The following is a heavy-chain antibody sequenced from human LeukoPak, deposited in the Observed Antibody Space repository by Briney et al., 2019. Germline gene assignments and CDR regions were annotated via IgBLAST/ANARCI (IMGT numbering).Heavy chain of an antibody. Sequence: PSETLSLTCTVSGDSISSYYWSWIRQPPGKGLEWIGYIYYTGSTNYNPSLKSQVTISVDTSKNQFSLKLSSVTAADTAVYYCARDSLYCGSDKCAFDIWGQGTMVTVSS. V-gene: IGHV4-59*01. CDR1: GDSISSYY. CDR2: IYYTGST. CDR3: ARDSLYCGSDKCAFDI. J-gene: IGHJ3*02. D-gene: IGHD2-21*02.